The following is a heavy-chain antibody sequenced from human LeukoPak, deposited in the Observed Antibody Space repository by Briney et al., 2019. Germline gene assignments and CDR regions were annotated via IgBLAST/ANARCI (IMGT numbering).Heavy chain of an antibody. V-gene: IGHV4-59*02. J-gene: IGHJ4*02. Sequence: PSETLSFTCVVSGGSVSGYYWGWIRQPPGRGLEWIGYVYYSGGTNYNPSFKSRITISVDTSRNQFSLQLSSVTAADTAVYYCARIHRYCSGGACYVLDNWGQGTLVAVSS. CDR2: VYYSGGT. D-gene: IGHD2-15*01. CDR3: ARIHRYCSGGACYVLDN. CDR1: GGSVSGYY.